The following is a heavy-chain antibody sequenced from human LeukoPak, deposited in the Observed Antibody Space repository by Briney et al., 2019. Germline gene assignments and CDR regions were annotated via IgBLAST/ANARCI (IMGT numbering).Heavy chain of an antibody. J-gene: IGHJ4*02. CDR1: GFTFSDYY. Sequence: PGGSLRLSCAASGFTFSDYYMSWIRQAPGKGLEWVSYITSSGFTIYQADSLKGRLTISRDNAKNSLYLQMNSLRAEDTAVYYCARDRDNVAGTRGYFDYWGQGTLVTVSS. CDR2: ITSSGFTI. V-gene: IGHV3-11*04. D-gene: IGHD6-19*01. CDR3: ARDRDNVAGTRGYFDY.